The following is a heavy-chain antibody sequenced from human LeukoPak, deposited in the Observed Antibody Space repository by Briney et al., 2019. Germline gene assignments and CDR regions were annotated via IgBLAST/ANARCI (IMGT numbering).Heavy chain of an antibody. Sequence: SETLSLTCTVSGGSISSSSYYWGWIRQPPGKGLEWIGSIYYSGSTYYNPSLKSRVTISVDTSKNQFSLKLSSVTAADTAVYYCARDRGGYNQGWFDPWGQGTLVTVSS. CDR3: ARDRGGYNQGWFDP. CDR2: IYYSGST. V-gene: IGHV4-39*02. J-gene: IGHJ5*02. D-gene: IGHD5-24*01. CDR1: GGSISSSSYY.